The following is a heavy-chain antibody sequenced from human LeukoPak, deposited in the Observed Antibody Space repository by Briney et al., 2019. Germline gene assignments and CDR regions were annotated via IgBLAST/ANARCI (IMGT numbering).Heavy chain of an antibody. CDR3: ARLSGSSGWYSNY. D-gene: IGHD6-19*01. CDR2: IYPGDSDT. CDR1: GYSFTSYL. J-gene: IGHJ4*02. V-gene: IGHV5-51*01. Sequence: KHGESLKFSCKGSGYSFTSYLIGGVRQMPGRGLEWTGIIYPGDSDTRYSPSFQGQVTISADKSISTAYLKWSSLKASDTAMYYCARLSGSSGWYSNYWGQGTLVTVSS.